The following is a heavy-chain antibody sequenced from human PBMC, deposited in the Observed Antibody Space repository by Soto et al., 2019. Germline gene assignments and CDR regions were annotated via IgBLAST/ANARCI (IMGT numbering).Heavy chain of an antibody. CDR2: IWFDGSNK. CDR3: ARDEAYCTSTSCYVYSYYSMDV. Sequence: GGSLRLSCAASGFSFSTYGMHWVRQAPGKGLEWVAVIWFDGSNKYYSDSVKGRFTISRDNSENTLSLQMNSLRAEDTAVYFCARDEAYCTSTSCYVYSYYSMDVWGQGTTVTVSS. CDR1: GFSFSTYG. V-gene: IGHV3-33*01. D-gene: IGHD2-2*01. J-gene: IGHJ6*02.